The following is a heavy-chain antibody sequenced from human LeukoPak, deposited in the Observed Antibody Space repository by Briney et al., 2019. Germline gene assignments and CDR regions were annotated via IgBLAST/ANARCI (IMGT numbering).Heavy chain of an antibody. D-gene: IGHD7-27*01. J-gene: IGHJ4*02. Sequence: GGPLRLSCAASGFTFSRYWMSWVRQAPGKGLEWVANIKQDGSEKYYVDSVKGRFTISRDNAKNSLYLQMNSLRAEDTAVYYCARENWASFDYWGQGTLVTVSS. V-gene: IGHV3-7*01. CDR1: GFTFSRYW. CDR3: ARENWASFDY. CDR2: IKQDGSEK.